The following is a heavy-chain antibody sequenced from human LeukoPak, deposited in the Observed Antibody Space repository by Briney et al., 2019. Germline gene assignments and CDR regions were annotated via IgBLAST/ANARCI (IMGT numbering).Heavy chain of an antibody. CDR3: AKNFPGRPFDY. Sequence: PEGSLRLSCAASGFTFSSYAMSWVRQAPGKGLEWVSTFGTGGDDTYYADSVKGRFIISRDNSKNTLYLQINSLRAEDTAIYYCAKNFPGRPFDYWGQGALVTVSS. CDR1: GFTFSSYA. CDR2: FGTGGDDT. D-gene: IGHD6-6*01. J-gene: IGHJ4*02. V-gene: IGHV3-23*01.